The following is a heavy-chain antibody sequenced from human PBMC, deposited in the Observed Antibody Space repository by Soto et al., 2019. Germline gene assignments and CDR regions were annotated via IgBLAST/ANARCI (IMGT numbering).Heavy chain of an antibody. CDR2: IYYSGST. CDR1: GGSISSGGYY. CDR3: ARSLVGATPAPDPKFDY. J-gene: IGHJ4*02. D-gene: IGHD1-26*01. Sequence: SETLSLTCTVSGGSISSGGYYWSWIRQHPGKGLEWIGYIYYSGSTYYNPSLKSRVTISVDTSKNQFSLKLSSVTAADTAVYYCARSLVGATPAPDPKFDYWGQGTLVTVSS. V-gene: IGHV4-31*03.